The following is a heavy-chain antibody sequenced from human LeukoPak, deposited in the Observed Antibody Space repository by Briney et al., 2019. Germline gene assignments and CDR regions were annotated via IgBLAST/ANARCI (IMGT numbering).Heavy chain of an antibody. CDR1: GGSFSGYY. CDR2: IYHSGGT. CDR3: ASATTYYDILTGYLDAFDI. V-gene: IGHV4-30-2*01. Sequence: SETLSLTCAVYGGSFSGYYWSWIRQPPGKGLEWIGYIYHSGGTYYNPSLKSRVTISVDRSKNQFSLKLSSVTAADTAVYYCASATTYYDILTGYLDAFDIWGQGTMVTVSS. D-gene: IGHD3-9*01. J-gene: IGHJ3*02.